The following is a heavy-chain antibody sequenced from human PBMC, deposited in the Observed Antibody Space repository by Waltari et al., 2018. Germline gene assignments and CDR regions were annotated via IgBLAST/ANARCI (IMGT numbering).Heavy chain of an antibody. V-gene: IGHV4-34*01. CDR2: INNRGST. J-gene: IGHJ4*02. CDR3: GSSIVVVVAARGFDY. Sequence: QVQLQQWGAGLLKPSETLSLTCAVYGGSFSGYYWSWIRQPPGKGLEWIGEINNRGSTNSNPSLKSRVTRSVDTSKTQFSLKLSSVTAADTAVYYCGSSIVVVVAARGFDYWGQGTQVTVSS. CDR1: GGSFSGYY. D-gene: IGHD2-15*01.